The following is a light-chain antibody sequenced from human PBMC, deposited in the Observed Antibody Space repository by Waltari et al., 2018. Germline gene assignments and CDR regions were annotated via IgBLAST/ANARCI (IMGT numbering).Light chain of an antibody. CDR2: DAS. CDR1: QSVSSY. J-gene: IGKJ5*01. CDR3: QQRSNWPIT. V-gene: IGKV3-11*01. Sequence: EIVLPQSPATLSLSPGEQATLSCRASQSVSSYLAWYQQKPGQAPRLLIYDASNRATGIPARFSGSGSGTDFTLTISSLEPEDFAVYYCQQRSNWPITFGQGTRLEIK.